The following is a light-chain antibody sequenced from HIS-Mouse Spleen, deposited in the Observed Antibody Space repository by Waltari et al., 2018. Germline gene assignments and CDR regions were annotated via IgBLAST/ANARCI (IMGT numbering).Light chain of an antibody. Sequence: SYELTQPPSVSVSPGQTARITCSGDALPKKYAYWYQQQSGQAPVLVIYEDSKRPSGIPWVVSGSRSGTMATLTISGAQVEDEADYYCYSTDSSGNHRVFGGGTKLTVL. V-gene: IGLV3-10*01. CDR2: EDS. J-gene: IGLJ2*01. CDR3: YSTDSSGNHRV. CDR1: ALPKKY.